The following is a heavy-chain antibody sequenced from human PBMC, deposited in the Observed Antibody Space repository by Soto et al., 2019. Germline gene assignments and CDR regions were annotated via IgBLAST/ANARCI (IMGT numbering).Heavy chain of an antibody. V-gene: IGHV4-59*08. CDR3: ARAMTTVTTIDY. Sequence: SETLSLTCTVSGGSISSYYWSWIRQPPGKGLEWIGYIYYSGSTKYNPSLKSRVTISVYTSKNQFSLKLSSVTAADTAVYYCARAMTTVTTIDYWGQGTLVTVSS. CDR1: GGSISSYY. D-gene: IGHD4-17*01. CDR2: IYYSGST. J-gene: IGHJ4*02.